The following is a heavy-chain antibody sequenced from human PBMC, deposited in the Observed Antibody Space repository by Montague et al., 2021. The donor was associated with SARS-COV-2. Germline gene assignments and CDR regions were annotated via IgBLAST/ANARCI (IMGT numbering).Heavy chain of an antibody. Sequence: SLRLSGAASGFTFSRYAMHWVRQAPGKGLEWVAVLSYDGSNQYYSDSLXGRFTISRDNSKNTLYLQMNSLRAEDTAVYYCARSRGGSYYSWFDPWGQGTLVTVSS. J-gene: IGHJ5*02. V-gene: IGHV3-30-3*01. CDR3: ARSRGGSYYSWFDP. D-gene: IGHD3-10*01. CDR2: LSYDGSNQ. CDR1: GFTFSRYA.